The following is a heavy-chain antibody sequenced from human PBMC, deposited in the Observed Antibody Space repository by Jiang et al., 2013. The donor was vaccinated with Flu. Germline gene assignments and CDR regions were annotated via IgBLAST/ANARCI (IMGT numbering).Heavy chain of an antibody. CDR1: GYTFTSYG. Sequence: SGAEVKKPGASVKVSCKASGYTFTSYGISWVRQAPGQGLEWMGWISAYNGNTNYAQKLQGRVTMTTDTSTSTAYMELRSLRSDDTAVYYCARDFKEVAVAGIEEIDAFDIWAKGQWSPSLQ. CDR2: ISAYNGNT. CDR3: ARDFKEVAVAGIEEIDAFDI. J-gene: IGHJ3*02. D-gene: IGHD6-19*01. V-gene: IGHV1-18*01.